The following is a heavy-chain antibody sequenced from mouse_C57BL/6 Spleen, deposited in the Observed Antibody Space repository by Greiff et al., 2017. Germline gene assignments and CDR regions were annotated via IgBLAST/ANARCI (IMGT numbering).Heavy chain of an antibody. CDR3: ARSTAQATWDY. D-gene: IGHD3-2*02. V-gene: IGHV1-80*01. Sequence: VQLQQSGAELVKPGASVKISCKASGYAFSSYWMNWVKQRPGKGLEWIGQIYPGDGDTNYNGKFKGKATLTADKSSSTAYMQLSSLTSEDSAVYFCARSTAQATWDYWGQGTTLTVSS. J-gene: IGHJ2*01. CDR1: GYAFSSYW. CDR2: IYPGDGDT.